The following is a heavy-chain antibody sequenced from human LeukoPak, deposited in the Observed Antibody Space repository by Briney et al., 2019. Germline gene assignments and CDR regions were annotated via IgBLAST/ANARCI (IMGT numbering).Heavy chain of an antibody. CDR1: GYTFTGYY. CDR2: INPNSGGT. D-gene: IGHD2-2*01. J-gene: IGHJ6*02. Sequence: ASVKVSCKASGYTFTGYYMHWVRQAPGQGLEWMGWINPNSGGTNYAQKFQGRVTMTRDTSISTAYMELSRLRSDDTAVYYCARDLKGYAFYYGMDVWGQGTTVTVSS. V-gene: IGHV1-2*02. CDR3: ARDLKGYAFYYGMDV.